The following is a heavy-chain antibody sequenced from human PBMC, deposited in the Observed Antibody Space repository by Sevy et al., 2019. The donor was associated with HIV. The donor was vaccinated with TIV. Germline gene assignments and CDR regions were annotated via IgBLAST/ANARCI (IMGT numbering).Heavy chain of an antibody. CDR1: GFTFSTYA. Sequence: GESLKISCTASGFTFSTYAMYWVRQAPGKGLEWVAVISYDGNNKDYADSVKGRFTVSRDNSKNTVYLQMNSLRAEDTAVYYCASHYYDSTGYYYPLDYWGQGTLVTVSS. D-gene: IGHD3-22*01. V-gene: IGHV3-30*04. CDR2: ISYDGNNK. CDR3: ASHYYDSTGYYYPLDY. J-gene: IGHJ4*02.